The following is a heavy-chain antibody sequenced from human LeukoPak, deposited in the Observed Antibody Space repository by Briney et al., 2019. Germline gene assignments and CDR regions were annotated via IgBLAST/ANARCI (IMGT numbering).Heavy chain of an antibody. J-gene: IGHJ6*03. CDR2: IKQDGSEK. V-gene: IGHV3-7*01. CDR3: AKYYYDSSGYYPDYYYYMDV. Sequence: GGSLRLSCAASGFTFSSYWMSWVRQAPGKGLEWVANIKQDGSEKYYVDSVKGRFTISRDNAKNSLYLQMNSLRAEDTAVYYCAKYYYDSSGYYPDYYYYMDVWGKGTTVTISS. D-gene: IGHD3-22*01. CDR1: GFTFSSYW.